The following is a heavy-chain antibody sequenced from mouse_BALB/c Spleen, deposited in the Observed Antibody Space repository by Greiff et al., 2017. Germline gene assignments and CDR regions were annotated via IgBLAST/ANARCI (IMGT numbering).Heavy chain of an antibody. D-gene: IGHD1-1*01. CDR1: GFNIKDTY. CDR2: IDPANGNT. CDR3: ASPYYYGSSYDWFAY. J-gene: IGHJ3*01. Sequence: EVQLQQSGAELVKPGASVKLSCTASGFNIKDTYMHWVKQRPEQGLEWIGRIDPANGNTKYDPKFQGKATITADTSSNTAYLQLSSLTSEDTAVYYCASPYYYGSSYDWFAYWGQGTLVTVSA. V-gene: IGHV14-3*02.